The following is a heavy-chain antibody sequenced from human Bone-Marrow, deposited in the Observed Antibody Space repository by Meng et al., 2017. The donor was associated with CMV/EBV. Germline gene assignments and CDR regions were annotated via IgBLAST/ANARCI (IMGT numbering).Heavy chain of an antibody. CDR3: ARGPAEPPSGFAYGLDG. CDR2: LNSNGRSP. J-gene: IGHJ6*02. CDR1: GFTFSIYW. V-gene: IGHV3-74*01. Sequence: GESLKISCVASGFTFSIYWMHWVRQVPGKGMVWVSRLNSNGRSPTYADSVNGRFTTSRDNDKNTLYLQMNSLTVEDTAVYYCARGPAEPPSGFAYGLDGWGHGTTVTVSS. D-gene: IGHD6-19*01.